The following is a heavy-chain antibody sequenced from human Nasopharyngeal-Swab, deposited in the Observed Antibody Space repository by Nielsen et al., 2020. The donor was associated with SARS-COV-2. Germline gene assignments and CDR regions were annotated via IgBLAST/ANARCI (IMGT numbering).Heavy chain of an antibody. D-gene: IGHD3-10*01. CDR3: AKVDMVRGVLDAFDI. CDR1: GFTFDDYA. V-gene: IGHV3-23*01. J-gene: IGHJ3*02. CDR2: ISGSGGIT. Sequence: GGSLRLSCAASGFTFDDYAMHWVRQAPGKGLEWVSGISGSGGITYYADSVKGRFTISRDNSKNTLYLQMNSLRAEDTAVYYCAKVDMVRGVLDAFDIWGQGTMVTVSS.